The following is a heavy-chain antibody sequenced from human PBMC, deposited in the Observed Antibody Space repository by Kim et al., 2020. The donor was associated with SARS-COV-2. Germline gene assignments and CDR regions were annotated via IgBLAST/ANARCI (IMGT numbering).Heavy chain of an antibody. CDR2: IKSKTDGGTT. CDR3: TTDLFSRVRGVPINY. D-gene: IGHD3-10*01. Sequence: GGSLRLSCAASGFTFSNAWMSWVRQAPGKGLEWVGRIKSKTDGGTTDYAAPVKGRFTISRDDSKNTLYLQMNSLKTEDTAVYYCTTDLFSRVRGVPINYWGQGTLVSVSS. V-gene: IGHV3-15*01. J-gene: IGHJ4*02. CDR1: GFTFSNAW.